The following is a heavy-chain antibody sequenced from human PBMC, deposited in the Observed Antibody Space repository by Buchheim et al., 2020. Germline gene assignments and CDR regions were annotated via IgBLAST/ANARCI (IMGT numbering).Heavy chain of an antibody. J-gene: IGHJ6*02. CDR1: GFAFSGYA. D-gene: IGHD6-13*01. CDR2: ISGSGGST. V-gene: IGHV3-23*01. CDR3: AKDRRGYSSSWYYYYGMDV. Sequence: EVQLLESGGGLVQPGGSLRLSCAASGFAFSGYAMSWVRQAPGKGLEWVSGISGSGGSTYYADSVKGRFTISRDNSKSTLYLQMNSLRAEDTAVYYCAKDRRGYSSSWYYYYGMDVWGQGTT.